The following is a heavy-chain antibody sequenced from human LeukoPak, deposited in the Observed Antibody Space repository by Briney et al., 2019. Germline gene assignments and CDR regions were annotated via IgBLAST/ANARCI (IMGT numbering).Heavy chain of an antibody. J-gene: IGHJ4*02. CDR2: INQDGSEK. Sequence: GGSLRLSCAASGFTLRSYWMTWVRQAPGKGLDWVASINQDGSEKNYVDSVKGRFTISRDNAENSLYLRMNSLRDEDTAVYYCARTRLSCDCWGQGTLVTVSS. CDR1: GFTLRSYW. CDR3: ARTRLSCDC. V-gene: IGHV3-7*01.